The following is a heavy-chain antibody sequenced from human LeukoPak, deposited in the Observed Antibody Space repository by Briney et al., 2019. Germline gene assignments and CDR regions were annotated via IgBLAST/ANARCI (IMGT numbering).Heavy chain of an antibody. D-gene: IGHD2-8*01. Sequence: GGSLRLSCAASGFTVSSNFMTWVRQAPGKGLVWVSRISYDGHNTNYADSVKGRFTISRDNAKNTLYLQMNRLRVEDTAVYYCGILTLSPGWGQGTLVTVSS. CDR2: ISYDGHNT. CDR1: GFTVSSNF. V-gene: IGHV3-74*01. CDR3: GILTLSPG. J-gene: IGHJ4*02.